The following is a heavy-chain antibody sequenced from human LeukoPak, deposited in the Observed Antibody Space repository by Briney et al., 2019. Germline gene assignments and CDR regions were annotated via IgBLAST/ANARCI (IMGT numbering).Heavy chain of an antibody. Sequence: GASVKVSCKASGGTFSSYAISWVRQAPGQGLEWMGGIIPILGTANYAQKFQGRVTITADESPSTTYMAASRLRSEDTAVYYCAREDCSSTSCYGGFDPWGQGTLVTVSS. D-gene: IGHD2-2*01. CDR1: GGTFSSYA. J-gene: IGHJ5*02. CDR3: AREDCSSTSCYGGFDP. CDR2: IIPILGTA. V-gene: IGHV1-69*13.